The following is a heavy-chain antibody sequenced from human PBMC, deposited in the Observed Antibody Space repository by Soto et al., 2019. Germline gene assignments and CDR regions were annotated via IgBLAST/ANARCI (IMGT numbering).Heavy chain of an antibody. CDR1: GGSFSGYS. V-gene: IGHV4-34*01. J-gene: IGHJ6*02. CDR2: INHSGST. Sequence: KSSETLSLTCAVYGGSFSGYSCTWIRQPPGKGLEWIGEINHSGSTKYNPSLESRVTISVDTSKNQFSLKLSSATAADTAVYYCARDPYYDYVWGSYRPYYYYGMDVWGQGTTVTVSS. CDR3: ARDPYYDYVWGSYRPYYYYGMDV. D-gene: IGHD3-16*02.